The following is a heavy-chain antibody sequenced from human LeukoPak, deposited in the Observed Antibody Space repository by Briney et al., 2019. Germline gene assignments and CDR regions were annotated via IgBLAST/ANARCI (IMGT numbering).Heavy chain of an antibody. CDR2: ISGSGGST. CDR3: AKDQIVYDSADYFDY. D-gene: IGHD3-22*01. V-gene: IGHV3-23*01. Sequence: GGSLRLSCAASGFTFSSYAMSWVRQAPGKGLEWVSAISGSGGSTYYADSVKGRFTISRDNFKNTLYLQMNSLRAEDTAVYYCAKDQIVYDSADYFDYWGQGTLVTVSS. J-gene: IGHJ4*02. CDR1: GFTFSSYA.